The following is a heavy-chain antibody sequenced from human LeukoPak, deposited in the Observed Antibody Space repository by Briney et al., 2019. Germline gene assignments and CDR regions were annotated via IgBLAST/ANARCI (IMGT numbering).Heavy chain of an antibody. J-gene: IGHJ6*02. CDR2: INSYNGNT. CDR3: ARDRPTAMESSFYFYGMDV. Sequence: ASVKVSCKTSGGTFTSYAISWVRQAPGQGLEWMGRINSYNGNTNYAQKLQGRVTMTTDTSTSTAYMEVRSLRSDDTAVFYCARDRPTAMESSFYFYGMDVWGQGTTVTVSS. CDR1: GGTFTSYA. V-gene: IGHV1-18*01. D-gene: IGHD5-18*01.